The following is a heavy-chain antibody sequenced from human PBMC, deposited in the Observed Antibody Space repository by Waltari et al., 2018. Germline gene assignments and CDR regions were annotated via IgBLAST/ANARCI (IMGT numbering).Heavy chain of an antibody. CDR2: MCSAGRT. Sequence: EVQLVESGGGLIQPGGSLRLSCAASGIIVSANYMNWVRQAPGTGPQWVSVMCSAGRTSYADAVKRRFTTSRDKTKNTGYLQMNNLKTEDTAVYYCARPGEGPSSHWGQGTLVTVSS. D-gene: IGHD4-17*01. CDR3: ARPGEGPSSH. V-gene: IGHV3-53*01. CDR1: GIIVSANY. J-gene: IGHJ4*02.